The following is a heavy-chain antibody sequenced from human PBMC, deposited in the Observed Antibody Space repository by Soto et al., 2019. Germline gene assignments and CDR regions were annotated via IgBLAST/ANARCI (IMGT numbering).Heavy chain of an antibody. CDR2: IYYTGDT. Sequence: SETLSLTCTVSGASITNYYWSWFRQPPGKGLEWIGHIYYTGDTKFSPSLKSRVTISLDTSKNQFSPKLSSVTAADTAVFYCARGVYNTSFGVISLDYWGQGTLVTVSS. J-gene: IGHJ4*02. CDR3: ARGVYNTSFGVISLDY. CDR1: GASITNYY. D-gene: IGHD3-3*01. V-gene: IGHV4-59*12.